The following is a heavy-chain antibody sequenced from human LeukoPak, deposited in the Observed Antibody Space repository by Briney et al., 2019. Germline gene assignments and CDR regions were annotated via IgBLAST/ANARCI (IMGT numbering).Heavy chain of an antibody. D-gene: IGHD1-1*01. J-gene: IGHJ4*02. CDR1: GFTFSSYG. Sequence: GRSLRLSCAASGFTFSSYGMHWVRQAPGKGLEWVAVISYDGSNKYYADSVKGRFTISRDNSKNTLYLQMNSLRAEDTAVYYCAKCPGAGTPPVSYYFDYWGQGTLVTVSS. V-gene: IGHV3-30*18. CDR2: ISYDGSNK. CDR3: AKCPGAGTPPVSYYFDY.